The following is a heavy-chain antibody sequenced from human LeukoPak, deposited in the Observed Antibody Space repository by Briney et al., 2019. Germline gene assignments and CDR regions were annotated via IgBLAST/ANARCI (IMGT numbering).Heavy chain of an antibody. D-gene: IGHD6-19*01. CDR1: GFTFSSYY. J-gene: IGHJ4*02. CDR2: ITSSSSYV. CDR3: ARGGYDSGSTFEY. Sequence: KPGGSLRLSCAASGFTFSSYYMNWVRQAPGKGLEWVSSITSSSSYVFFSDSVKDRFTISRDNAKNSLYLQMHSLRVEDTAVYYCARGGYDSGSTFEYWGQGTQVTVSS. V-gene: IGHV3-21*01.